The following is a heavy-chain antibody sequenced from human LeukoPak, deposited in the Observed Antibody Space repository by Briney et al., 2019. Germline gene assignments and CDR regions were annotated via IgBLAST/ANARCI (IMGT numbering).Heavy chain of an antibody. CDR3: ARGLLVVVPATLDY. CDR2: ISYDGSNK. Sequence: GGSLRLSCAASGFTFSSYAMHWVRQAPGKGLEWVAVISYDGSNKYYADSVKGRFTISRDNSKNTLYLQMNSLRAEDTAVYYCARGLLVVVPATLDYWGQGTLVTVSS. J-gene: IGHJ4*02. CDR1: GFTFSSYA. V-gene: IGHV3-30-3*01. D-gene: IGHD2-2*01.